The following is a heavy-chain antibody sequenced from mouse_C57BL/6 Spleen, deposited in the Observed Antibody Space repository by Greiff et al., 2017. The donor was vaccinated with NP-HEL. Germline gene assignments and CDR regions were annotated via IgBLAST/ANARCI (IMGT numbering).Heavy chain of an antibody. CDR1: GYTFTSYW. J-gene: IGHJ4*01. Sequence: VQLQQSGTVLARPGASVKMSCKTSGYTFTSYWMHWVKQRPGQGLEWIGAIYPGNSDTSYNQKFKGKAKLTAVTSASTAYMELSSLTNEDSAVYYCTRSSNWHYYAMDYWGQGTSVTVSS. CDR3: TRSSNWHYYAMDY. CDR2: IYPGNSDT. D-gene: IGHD4-1*01. V-gene: IGHV1-5*01.